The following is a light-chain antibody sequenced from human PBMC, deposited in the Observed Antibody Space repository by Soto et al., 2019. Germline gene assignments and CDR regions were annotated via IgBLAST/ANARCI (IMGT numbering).Light chain of an antibody. CDR1: QNIYSF. V-gene: IGKV1-39*01. Sequence: DIQMTQSPSSLSSSVGDRVTITCRASQNIYSFLNWFQQRPGKAPKLLIYAASTLQGGVPSRFSGSGSGTDFTLTISSLQSEDFATYYCQQSFASLRTFGQGTTVEI. J-gene: IGKJ1*01. CDR2: AAS. CDR3: QQSFASLRT.